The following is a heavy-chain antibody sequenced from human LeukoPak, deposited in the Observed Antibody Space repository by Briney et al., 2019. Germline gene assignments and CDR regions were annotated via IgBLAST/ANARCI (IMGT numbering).Heavy chain of an antibody. V-gene: IGHV5-51*01. Sequence: GESLKISCKGSGYSFSTYWIGWVRQMPGKGLEWMGSIYPGDSDTRYSPSFQGQVTISADKSISTAYLQWSSLKASDTAMYYCARELSSSVDYWGQGTLVTISS. J-gene: IGHJ4*02. CDR2: IYPGDSDT. CDR1: GYSFSTYW. D-gene: IGHD2-2*01. CDR3: ARELSSSVDY.